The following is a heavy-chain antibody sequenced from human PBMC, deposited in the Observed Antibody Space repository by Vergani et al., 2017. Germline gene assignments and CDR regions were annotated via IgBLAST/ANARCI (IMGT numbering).Heavy chain of an antibody. CDR2: ISSSSSTI. Sequence: EVQLVESGGGLVQPGGSLRLSCAASGFTFSSYSMNWVRQAPGKGLEWVSYISSSSSTIYYADSVKGRFTISRDNAKNSLYLQMNSLRAEDTAVYYCARDPDYYDSSGYYYGLDYWGQGTLVTVS. V-gene: IGHV3-48*01. D-gene: IGHD3-22*01. CDR1: GFTFSSYS. J-gene: IGHJ4*02. CDR3: ARDPDYYDSSGYYYGLDY.